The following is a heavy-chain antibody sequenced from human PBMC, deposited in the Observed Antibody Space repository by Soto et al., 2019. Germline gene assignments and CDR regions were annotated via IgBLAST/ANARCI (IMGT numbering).Heavy chain of an antibody. CDR2: IYSGGTI. J-gene: IGHJ6*02. CDR3: ATPSRTPYYDSSVYSYYYYPMDV. CDR1: GFTFSSYA. Sequence: GGSLRLSCASSGFTFSSYAMIWVRQAPGKGLEWVSSIYSGGTIYFADSLKGRFTISRDNSKNTLYLQMNSLRVEDTAVYYCATPSRTPYYDSSVYSYYYYPMDVWGQGTTVTVSS. D-gene: IGHD3-22*01. V-gene: IGHV3-66*01.